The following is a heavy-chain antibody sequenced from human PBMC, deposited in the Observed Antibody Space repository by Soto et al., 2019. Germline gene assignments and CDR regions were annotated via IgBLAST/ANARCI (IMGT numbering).Heavy chain of an antibody. Sequence: ASVKVSCKASGYTLTSHGISWVRQAPGQGLEWMGWISAYNGNTNYAQKLQGRVTMTTDTSTSTAYMELRSLRSDDTAVYYCAGDHCSSTSCSPLRNWFGRWRQGTLVTVSS. CDR3: AGDHCSSTSCSPLRNWFGR. D-gene: IGHD2-2*01. CDR1: GYTLTSHG. J-gene: IGHJ5*02. CDR2: ISAYNGNT. V-gene: IGHV1-18*01.